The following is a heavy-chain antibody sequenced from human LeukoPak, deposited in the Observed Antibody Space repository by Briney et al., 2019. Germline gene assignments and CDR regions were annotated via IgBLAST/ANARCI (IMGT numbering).Heavy chain of an antibody. CDR2: IYYSGST. Sequence: SETLSLTCTVSGGSISSSSYYWGWIRQPPGKGLEWIGSIYYSGSTYYNPSLKSRVTISVDTSKNQFSLKLSSVTAADTAVYYCARDRYSSGWEFDYWGQGTLVTVSS. D-gene: IGHD6-19*01. J-gene: IGHJ4*02. CDR3: ARDRYSSGWEFDY. V-gene: IGHV4-39*07. CDR1: GGSISSSSYY.